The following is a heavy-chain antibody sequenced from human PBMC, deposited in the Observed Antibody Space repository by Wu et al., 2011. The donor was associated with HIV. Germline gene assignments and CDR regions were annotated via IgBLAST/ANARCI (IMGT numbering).Heavy chain of an antibody. CDR2: ISAYNGDK. CDR3: ARDPPGYPYYFDY. Sequence: QVQLVQSGAEVKKPGASVKVSCKTSGYTFPDYGITWVRQAPGQGLEWMGWISAYNGDKKYGQNFQGRVTMTTDTSTSTAYMELRSLRSDDTAVYYCARDPPGYPYYFDYWGQGTLVT. D-gene: IGHD5-12*01. V-gene: IGHV1-18*01. CDR1: GYTFPDYG. J-gene: IGHJ4*02.